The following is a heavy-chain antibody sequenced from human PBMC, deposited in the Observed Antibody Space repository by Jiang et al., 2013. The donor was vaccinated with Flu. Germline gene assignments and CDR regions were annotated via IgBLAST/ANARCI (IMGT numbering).Heavy chain of an antibody. D-gene: IGHD4-17*01. Sequence: LLKPSETLSLTCTVSGGSISSSSYYWGWIRQPPGKGLEWIGSIYYSGTTYYSPALKSRVTISVDTSKNQFSLKLSSVIAADTAVYYCARQPRLRGVMNSFYYGMDVWGQGTTVTVSS. V-gene: IGHV4-39*07. CDR3: ARQPRLRGVMNSFYYGMDV. CDR1: GGSISSSSYY. CDR2: IYYSGTT. J-gene: IGHJ6*02.